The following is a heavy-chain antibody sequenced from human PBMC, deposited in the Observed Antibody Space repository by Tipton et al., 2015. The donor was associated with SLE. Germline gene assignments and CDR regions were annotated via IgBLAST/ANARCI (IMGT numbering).Heavy chain of an antibody. Sequence: GSLRLSCAASGFTFSSYSMNWVRQAPGKGLEWVSSISSSSSYIYYADSVKGRFTISRDNAKNSLYLQMNSLRAEDTAVYYCARDWNVELLWYYCYMDVWGKGTTVTVSS. D-gene: IGHD1-1*01. CDR1: GFTFSSYS. V-gene: IGHV3-21*01. J-gene: IGHJ6*03. CDR2: ISSSSSYI. CDR3: ARDWNVELLWYYCYMDV.